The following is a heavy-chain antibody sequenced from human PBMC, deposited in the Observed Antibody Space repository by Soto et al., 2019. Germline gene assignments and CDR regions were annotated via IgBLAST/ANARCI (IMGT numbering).Heavy chain of an antibody. Sequence: ASVKVSCKASGYTFTSYGISWVRQAPGQGLEWMGWISAYNGNTSYAQKFQGRVTMTRDTSTSTVYMELSSLRSEDTAVYYCARATYYYDSGGLTWGQGTLVTVSS. CDR1: GYTFTSYG. V-gene: IGHV1-18*01. CDR2: ISAYNGNT. J-gene: IGHJ5*02. D-gene: IGHD3-22*01. CDR3: ARATYYYDSGGLT.